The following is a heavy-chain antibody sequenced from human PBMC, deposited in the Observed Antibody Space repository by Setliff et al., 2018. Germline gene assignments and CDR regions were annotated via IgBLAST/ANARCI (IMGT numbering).Heavy chain of an antibody. V-gene: IGHV4-59*08. Sequence: SETLSLTCTVSGDSISPYYWSWIRQPPGEGLEWVGYIYYSGIANYNPSLKSRVTISVDTSKNQFSLKLSSVTAADTATYYCARGGPTLTISRVLVVSSFDPWGQGSRVTVSS. J-gene: IGHJ5*02. D-gene: IGHD3-3*01. CDR1: GDSISPYY. CDR2: IYYSGIA. CDR3: ARGGPTLTISRVLVVSSFDP.